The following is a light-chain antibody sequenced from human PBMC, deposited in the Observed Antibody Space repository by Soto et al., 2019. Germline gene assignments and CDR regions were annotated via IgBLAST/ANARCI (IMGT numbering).Light chain of an antibody. CDR1: CSNIGSNT. V-gene: IGLV1-44*01. Sequence: QSVLTQPPSASGTPGQRVAISCYGSCSNIGSNTVNWYQQLPGTAPKLLIYSNNQRPSGVPDRFSGSKSGTSASLAISGLQTEDEADYYCAAWDHSLNGVVFGGGTKVTVL. J-gene: IGLJ2*01. CDR2: SNN. CDR3: AAWDHSLNGVV.